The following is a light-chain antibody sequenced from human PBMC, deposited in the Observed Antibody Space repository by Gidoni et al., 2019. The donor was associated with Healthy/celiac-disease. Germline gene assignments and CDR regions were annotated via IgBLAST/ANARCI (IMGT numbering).Light chain of an antibody. J-gene: IGLJ2*01. Sequence: SSELTQAPAVSVALGQTVRITCQGDSLRSYYSSWYQQKPGQAPVLVSYGKNNRPSGIPDRFSGSSSGNTASLTITGAQAEDEADYYCNSRDSSGNHLEVFGGGTKLTVL. CDR3: NSRDSSGNHLEV. V-gene: IGLV3-19*01. CDR2: GKN. CDR1: SLRSYY.